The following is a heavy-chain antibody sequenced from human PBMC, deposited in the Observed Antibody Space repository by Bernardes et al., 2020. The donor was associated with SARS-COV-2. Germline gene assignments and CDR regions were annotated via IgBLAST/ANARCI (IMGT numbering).Heavy chain of an antibody. CDR2: IRGSGGST. CDR3: AKLTGGGYYGSWFDP. V-gene: IGHV3-23*01. J-gene: IGHJ5*02. CDR1: GFNFNNYA. D-gene: IGHD1-26*01. Sequence: GGSLRLSCAASGFNFNNYAMTWVRQAPGTGLEWVSSIRGSGGSTFYADSVKGRFTISRDNYRNTLDLQINNLRVDDTAVYYCAKLTGGGYYGSWFDPWGKGTLVTVSS.